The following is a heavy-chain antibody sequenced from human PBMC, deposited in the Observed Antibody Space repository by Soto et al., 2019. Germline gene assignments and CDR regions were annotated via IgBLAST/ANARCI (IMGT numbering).Heavy chain of an antibody. V-gene: IGHV4-34*01. D-gene: IGHD1-1*01. CDR3: ASHPLNWSDADS. J-gene: IGHJ4*02. Sequence: SETLSLTCAVYGGSFSGYYWSWIRQPPGKGLEWIGELNDSGSSYSNPSLKSRLSMSVDTSKNQFSLTMKSVTAADTGVYYCASHPLNWSDADSWGQGVLVTVSS. CDR2: LNDSGSS. CDR1: GGSFSGYY.